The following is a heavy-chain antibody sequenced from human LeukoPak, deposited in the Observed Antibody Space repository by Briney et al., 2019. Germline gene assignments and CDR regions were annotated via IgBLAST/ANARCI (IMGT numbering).Heavy chain of an antibody. CDR3: AREDY. Sequence: ASVKASCKTSGYMFTGYYIHWVRQVPGQGLEWMGWIDPSSGGTNYAQKFQVRVTMTRDTSISTVYMELNRLTSDDTAMYYCAREDYWGQGTLVTVSS. J-gene: IGHJ4*02. V-gene: IGHV1-2*02. CDR1: GYMFTGYY. CDR2: IDPSSGGT.